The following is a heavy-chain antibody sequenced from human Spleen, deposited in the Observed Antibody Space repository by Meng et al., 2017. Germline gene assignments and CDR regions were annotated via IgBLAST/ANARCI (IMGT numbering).Heavy chain of an antibody. CDR3: ASGYSYASNAFDI. D-gene: IGHD5-18*01. Sequence: QIPSLTGAISGDSVSSNSAAWNWIRQSPSRGLEWLGRTYYRSKWYNDYAVSVKSRITINPDTSKNQFSQQLNSVTPEDTAVYFWASGYSYASNAFDIWGQGTMVTVSS. CDR2: TYYRSKWYN. CDR1: GDSVSSNSAA. J-gene: IGHJ3*02. V-gene: IGHV6-1*01.